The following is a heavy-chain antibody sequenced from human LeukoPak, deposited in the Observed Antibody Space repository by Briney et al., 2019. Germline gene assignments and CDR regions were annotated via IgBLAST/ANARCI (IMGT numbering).Heavy chain of an antibody. Sequence: ASVKVSCKASGGTFSSYAISWVRQAPGQGLEWMGGIIPILGTANYAQKFQGRVTITADESTSTAYMELSSLGSEDTAVYYCARVIGDTAMVGDWYFDLWGRGTLVTVSS. D-gene: IGHD5-18*01. V-gene: IGHV1-69*13. CDR2: IIPILGTA. CDR1: GGTFSSYA. J-gene: IGHJ2*01. CDR3: ARVIGDTAMVGDWYFDL.